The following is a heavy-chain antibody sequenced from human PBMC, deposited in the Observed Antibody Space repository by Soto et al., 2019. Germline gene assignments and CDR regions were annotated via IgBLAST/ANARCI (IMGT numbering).Heavy chain of an antibody. Sequence: QVQLVQSGAEVKRPGASVKISCEASGYTFSNHYIHWVRQAPGQGLEWIGIINPSGGTASNAQKFQGRVTMTRDTSASTACLMLSSLTSGDTAVYYCAREGSYYFDSRNDYWGQGTLVTVSS. CDR1: GYTFSNHY. CDR3: AREGSYYFDSRNDY. J-gene: IGHJ4*02. CDR2: INPSGGTA. D-gene: IGHD3-22*01. V-gene: IGHV1-46*01.